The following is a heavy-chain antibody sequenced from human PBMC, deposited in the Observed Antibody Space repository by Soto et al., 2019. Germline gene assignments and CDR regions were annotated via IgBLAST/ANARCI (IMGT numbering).Heavy chain of an antibody. CDR2: ISDSGDRT. D-gene: IGHD3-22*01. Sequence: GGSLRLSCAASGFTFSSYAMSWVRQAPGKGLEWVSAISDSGDRTYYADSVKGRFTVSRDNSKNTLYLQMNSLRAEDTAVYFCAKDPNDYDSSAYYVDYWGRGTLVTVSS. V-gene: IGHV3-23*01. J-gene: IGHJ4*02. CDR1: GFTFSSYA. CDR3: AKDPNDYDSSAYYVDY.